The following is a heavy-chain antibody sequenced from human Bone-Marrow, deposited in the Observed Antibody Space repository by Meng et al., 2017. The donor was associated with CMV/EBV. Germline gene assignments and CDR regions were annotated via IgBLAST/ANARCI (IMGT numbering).Heavy chain of an antibody. J-gene: IGHJ4*02. D-gene: IGHD3-10*01. Sequence: GGSLGLSCPAPGFTFSSYAMHGVRQAQGKGLEWVAVISYDGSNKYYADSVKGRFTISRDNSKNTLYLQMNSLRAEDTAVYYCARDAASMVRGVMGYWGQGTLVTVSS. V-gene: IGHV3-30*04. CDR1: GFTFSSYA. CDR2: ISYDGSNK. CDR3: ARDAASMVRGVMGY.